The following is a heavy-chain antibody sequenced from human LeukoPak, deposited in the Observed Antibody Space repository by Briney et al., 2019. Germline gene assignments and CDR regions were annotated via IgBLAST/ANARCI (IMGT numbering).Heavy chain of an antibody. D-gene: IGHD5-24*01. Sequence: GASVKVSCKASGYTFKNYDINWVRQATGQGLEWMGWMNPNSGNTGFAQKFQDRVSMTRDTSINTAYIELTSLRSGDTAVYYCARATPGGLHGYSSDYWGQGTVVTVYS. V-gene: IGHV1-8*02. CDR2: MNPNSGNT. J-gene: IGHJ4*02. CDR1: GYTFKNYD. CDR3: ARATPGGLHGYSSDY.